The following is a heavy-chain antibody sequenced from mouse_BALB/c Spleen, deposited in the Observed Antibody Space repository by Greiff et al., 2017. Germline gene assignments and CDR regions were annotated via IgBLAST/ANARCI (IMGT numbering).Heavy chain of an antibody. Sequence: EVKLVESGAELVRSGASVKLSCTASGFNIKDYYMHWVKQRPEQGLEWIGWIDPENGDTEYAPKFQGKATMTADTSSNTAYLQLSSLTSEDTAVYYFARRGVVAGRYFDVWGAGTTVTVSS. CDR3: ARRGVVAGRYFDV. CDR1: GFNIKDYY. J-gene: IGHJ1*01. D-gene: IGHD1-1*01. CDR2: IDPENGDT. V-gene: IGHV14-4*02.